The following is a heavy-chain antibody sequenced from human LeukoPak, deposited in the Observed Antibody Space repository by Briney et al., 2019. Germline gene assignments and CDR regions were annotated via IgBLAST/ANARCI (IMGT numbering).Heavy chain of an antibody. CDR1: GFTFSDYA. CDR2: ISSSGDIT. Sequence: GGSLRLSCAASGFTFSDYAMHWVRQAPGKKLEYVSTISSSGDITYYATSVKGRFTISRDNSKNTLFLQLGSLRAEDMAVYYCARGPQPYDDSGSRAFDIWGQGAMATVSS. CDR3: ARGPQPYDDSGSRAFDI. J-gene: IGHJ3*02. V-gene: IGHV3-64*01. D-gene: IGHD4-17*01.